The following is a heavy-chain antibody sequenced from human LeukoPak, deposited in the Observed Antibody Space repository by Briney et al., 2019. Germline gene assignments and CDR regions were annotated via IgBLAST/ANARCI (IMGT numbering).Heavy chain of an antibody. Sequence: GGSLRLFCAASVFIFSSYAMSGVRQAPGKGLEGVSAISGSGGSTYYADSLKGRFTISRDNSKNTLYLQMNSLRAEDTAVYYCAKVATMGDYYGMDVWGQGTTVTVSS. J-gene: IGHJ6*02. CDR2: ISGSGGST. D-gene: IGHD5-12*01. CDR1: VFIFSSYA. V-gene: IGHV3-23*01. CDR3: AKVATMGDYYGMDV.